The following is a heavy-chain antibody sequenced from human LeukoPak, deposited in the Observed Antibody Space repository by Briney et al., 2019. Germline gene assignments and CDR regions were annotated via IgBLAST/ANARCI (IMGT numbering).Heavy chain of an antibody. J-gene: IGHJ4*02. CDR2: IWYDGSSK. Sequence: GGSLRLSCAASGFTFSSYGMHWVRQAPGKGLEWMAVIWYDGSSKYYADSAKGRFTISRDNSKNMLYLQMNSLRAEDTAVYYCARAPKVGAFPGFDYWGQGTLVTVSS. V-gene: IGHV3-33*01. D-gene: IGHD1-26*01. CDR3: ARAPKVGAFPGFDY. CDR1: GFTFSSYG.